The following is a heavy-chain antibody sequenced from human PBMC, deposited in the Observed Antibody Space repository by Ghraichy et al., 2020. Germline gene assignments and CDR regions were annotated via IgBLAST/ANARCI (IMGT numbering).Heavy chain of an antibody. CDR2: IYPGDSDT. J-gene: IGHJ5*02. D-gene: IGHD3-3*01. V-gene: IGHV5-51*01. CDR3: ARVTSSDDFWSGYYHNWFDP. Sequence: GESLNISCKGSGYSFTSYWIGWVRQMPGKGLEWMGIIYPGDSDTRYSPSFQGQVTISADKSISTAYLQWSSLKASDTAMYYCARVTSSDDFWSGYYHNWFDPWGQGTLVTVSS. CDR1: GYSFTSYW.